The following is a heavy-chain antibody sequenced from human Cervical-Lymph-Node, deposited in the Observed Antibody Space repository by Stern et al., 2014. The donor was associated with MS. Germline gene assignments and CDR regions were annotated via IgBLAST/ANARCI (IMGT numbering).Heavy chain of an antibody. J-gene: IGHJ4*02. Sequence: QVQLVQSAGGVVQSGRSLRLSCAASGFTFSSYGMHWVRQAPGKGLEWVAVIWYDGSNKYYADSVKGRFTISRDNSKNTLYLQMNSLRAEDTAVYYCARDWDGSTHPVDYWGQGTLVTVSS. V-gene: IGHV3-33*01. CDR3: ARDWDGSTHPVDY. CDR2: IWYDGSNK. CDR1: GFTFSSYG. D-gene: IGHD5-24*01.